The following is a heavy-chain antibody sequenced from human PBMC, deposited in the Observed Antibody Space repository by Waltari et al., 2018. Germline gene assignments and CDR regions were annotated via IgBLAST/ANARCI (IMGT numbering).Heavy chain of an antibody. D-gene: IGHD6-19*01. CDR2: SNAGNSNT. J-gene: IGHJ4*02. V-gene: IGHV1-3*01. CDR3: ARGRRQWLVLLGY. Sequence: HVQLVQSGAEGKTRGASGRACCEGSVYNFTRCAMRWVRQAPGQRLEWMGWSNAGNSNTKYSQKFQGRVTITRDTSASTAYMELSSLRSEDTAVYYCARGRRQWLVLLGYWGQGTLVTVSS. CDR1: VYNFTRCA.